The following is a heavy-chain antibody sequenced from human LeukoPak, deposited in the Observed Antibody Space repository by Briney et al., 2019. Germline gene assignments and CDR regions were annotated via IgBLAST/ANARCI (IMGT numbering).Heavy chain of an antibody. J-gene: IGHJ6*02. Sequence: PSETLSLTPTFSVGSISSGGYYWSWIRQHPGKGLEWIGCIHYSGSTNYNPSLKSRVTMSLDTSTNQFSLKLSSVTAADTAVYYCARGSGSYGYSDYYYGMDVWGHGTTVTVSS. CDR1: VGSISSGGYY. CDR2: IHYSGST. D-gene: IGHD5-18*01. CDR3: ARGSGSYGYSDYYYGMDV. V-gene: IGHV4-31*03.